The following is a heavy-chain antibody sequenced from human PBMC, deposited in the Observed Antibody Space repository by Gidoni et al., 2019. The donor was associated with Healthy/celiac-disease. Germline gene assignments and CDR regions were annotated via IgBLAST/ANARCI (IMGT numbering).Heavy chain of an antibody. CDR1: GFTFSSYA. Sequence: EVQLLESGGGLVQPGGSLRLSCAASGFTFSSYAMSWVRQAPGKGLEWVSAISGSGGSTYYADSVKGRFTISRDNSKNTLYLQMNSLRAEDTAIYYCAKDGASPGLIFDYWGQGTLVTVSS. J-gene: IGHJ4*02. D-gene: IGHD3-10*01. CDR2: ISGSGGST. CDR3: AKDGASPGLIFDY. V-gene: IGHV3-23*01.